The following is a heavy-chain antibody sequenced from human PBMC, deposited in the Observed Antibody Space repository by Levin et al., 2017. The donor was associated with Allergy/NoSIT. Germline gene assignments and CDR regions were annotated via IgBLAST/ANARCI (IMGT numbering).Heavy chain of an antibody. CDR1: GFTFNTYA. D-gene: IGHD3-22*01. Sequence: SCAASGFTFNTYAMSWVRQAPGKGLEWVSVISSNGVSTYYADSVKGRFTISRDNSKNTLYLQMNSLRAEDAAVYYCAKDPVGITRYFDLWGRGTLVTVSS. V-gene: IGHV3-23*01. CDR3: AKDPVGITRYFDL. CDR2: ISSNGVST. J-gene: IGHJ2*01.